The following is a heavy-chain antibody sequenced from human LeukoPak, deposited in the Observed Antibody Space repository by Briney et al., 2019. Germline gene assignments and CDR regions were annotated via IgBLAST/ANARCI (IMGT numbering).Heavy chain of an antibody. CDR1: GFTFSTYW. CDR2: TKKDGSEK. D-gene: IGHD2-21*01. J-gene: IGHJ4*02. CDR3: VREVYFVFDF. Sequence: GGSLRLSCGASGFTFSTYWMSWVRQAPGKGLEWVANTKKDGSEKYYVDSVKGRFTISRDNARNSLYLQMNSLRVEDTAVYYCVREVYFVFDFWGQGALVTVSS. V-gene: IGHV3-7*03.